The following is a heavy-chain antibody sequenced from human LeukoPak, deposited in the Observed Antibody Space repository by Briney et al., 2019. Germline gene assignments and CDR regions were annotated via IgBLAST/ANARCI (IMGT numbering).Heavy chain of an antibody. J-gene: IGHJ4*02. V-gene: IGHV4-59*01. CDR1: GGSISSYY. CDR3: AGDSEYNYGFDY. CDR2: IYYSGST. Sequence: KPSETLSPTCTVSGGSISSYYWSWIRQAPGKGLEWIGYIYYSGSTNYNPSLKSRVTMSVGTSKNQFSLKLNSVTAADTAVYYCAGDSEYNYGFDYWGQGTLVTVSS. D-gene: IGHD5-18*01.